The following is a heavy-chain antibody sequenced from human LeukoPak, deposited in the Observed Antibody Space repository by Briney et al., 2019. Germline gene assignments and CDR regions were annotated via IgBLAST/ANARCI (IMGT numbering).Heavy chain of an antibody. Sequence: GGSLRLSCAASGFTFSRYGMHWVRQAPGNGLQWVAVISYGGSNKNYADSVKGRFTISRDNSKNTLYLQMNSLRPEDAAVYYCAKERATETRRLDYWGQGTLVTVSS. CDR2: ISYGGSNK. J-gene: IGHJ4*02. V-gene: IGHV3-30*18. CDR1: GFTFSRYG. CDR3: AKERATETRRLDY.